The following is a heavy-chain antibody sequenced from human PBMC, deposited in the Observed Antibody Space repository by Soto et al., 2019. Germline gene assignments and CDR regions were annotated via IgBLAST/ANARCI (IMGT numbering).Heavy chain of an antibody. CDR3: ARQPIYDYGGNKHLDY. CDR2: IYYSGST. V-gene: IGHV4-39*01. J-gene: IGHJ4*02. CDR1: GGSISSSSYY. D-gene: IGHD4-17*01. Sequence: PSETLSLTCTVSGGSISSSSYYWGWIRQPPGKGLEWIGSIYYSGSTYYNPSLKSRVTISVDTSKNQFSLKLSSVTAADTAVYYCARQPIYDYGGNKHLDYWGQGTLVTSPQ.